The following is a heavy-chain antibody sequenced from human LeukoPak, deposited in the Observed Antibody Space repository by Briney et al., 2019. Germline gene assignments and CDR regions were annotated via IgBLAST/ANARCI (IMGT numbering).Heavy chain of an antibody. D-gene: IGHD3-10*01. Sequence: GGSLRLSCAASGFTFSSFDMSWVRQAPGKGLEWVSAITYSGTTTNYADSVKGRFTISRGNSKNTLFLQMNSLRAEDTAVYYCAKGIMVRGVITPGGLSGFDYWGQGTLVTVSS. CDR3: AKGIMVRGVITPGGLSGFDY. CDR1: GFTFSSFD. J-gene: IGHJ4*02. CDR2: ITYSGTTT. V-gene: IGHV3-23*01.